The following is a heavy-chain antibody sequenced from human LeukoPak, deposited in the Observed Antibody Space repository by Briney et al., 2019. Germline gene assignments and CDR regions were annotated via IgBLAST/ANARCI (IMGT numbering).Heavy chain of an antibody. J-gene: IGHJ4*02. CDR3: AKEDLATQTYFDY. Sequence: PGGSLRLSCTTSDISVTSYAMSWVRQAPGKGLEWISAISGSGDDAYHADSVKGRFTISRDNSKNTLYLQMNSLRAEDTAVYYCAKEDLATQTYFDYWGQGTLVTVSS. CDR1: DISVTSYA. V-gene: IGHV3-23*01. CDR2: ISGSGDDA. D-gene: IGHD1-26*01.